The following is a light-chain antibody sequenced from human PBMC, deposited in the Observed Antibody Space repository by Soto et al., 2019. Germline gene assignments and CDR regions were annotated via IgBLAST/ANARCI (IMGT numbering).Light chain of an antibody. J-gene: IGKJ4*01. CDR2: AAS. Sequence: DLQMTQSPSSLSASVGDRVTITCRASQSISSYLNWYQQKPGKAPKLLIYAASSLQSGVPSRFSGSGSGTGFTLTISSLQPEDFATYYCQQSYSTLLTFGGGTKVEIK. CDR3: QQSYSTLLT. CDR1: QSISSY. V-gene: IGKV1-39*01.